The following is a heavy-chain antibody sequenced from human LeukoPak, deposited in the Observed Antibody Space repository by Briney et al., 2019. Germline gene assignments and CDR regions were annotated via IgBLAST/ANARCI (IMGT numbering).Heavy chain of an antibody. D-gene: IGHD4-17*01. CDR3: AESRGNDYGPLDI. CDR2: IKQDGSEK. CDR1: GFTFSSYW. J-gene: IGHJ3*02. V-gene: IGHV3-7*01. Sequence: GGSLRLSCAASGFTFSSYWMSWVRQAPGKGLEWVANIKQDGSEKYYVDSVKGRFTISRDNAKNSLYLQMNSLRAEDTAVYYCAESRGNDYGPLDIWGQGTMVTVSS.